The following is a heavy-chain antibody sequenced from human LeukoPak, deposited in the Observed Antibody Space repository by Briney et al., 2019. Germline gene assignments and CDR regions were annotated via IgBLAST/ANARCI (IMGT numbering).Heavy chain of an antibody. Sequence: AGGSLRLSCAASGFTFSSYAMHWVRQAPGKGLEWVAVISYDGSNKYYADSVKGRFTISRDNSKNTLYLQMNSLRAEDTAVYYCARGGMFDWSSVTNWFDPWGQGTLVTVSS. J-gene: IGHJ5*02. CDR1: GFTFSSYA. CDR2: ISYDGSNK. V-gene: IGHV3-30-3*01. D-gene: IGHD3-9*01. CDR3: ARGGMFDWSSVTNWFDP.